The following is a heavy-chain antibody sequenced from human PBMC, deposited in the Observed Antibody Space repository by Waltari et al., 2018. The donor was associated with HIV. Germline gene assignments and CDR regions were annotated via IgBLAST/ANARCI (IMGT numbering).Heavy chain of an antibody. CDR3: ARDLNYDFRSGYYPNPAYYYYGMDV. V-gene: IGHV1-46*01. CDR2: INPSGGST. CDR1: GYTFTSYY. J-gene: IGHJ6*02. Sequence: QVQLVQSGAEVKKPGASVKVSCKASGYTFTSYYMHWVRQAPVQGLDWMGIINPSGGSTSYAQKVQGRVTMTRETSTSTVYMELSSLGSEDTAVYCCARDLNYDFRSGYYPNPAYYYYGMDVWGQGTTVTVSS. D-gene: IGHD3-3*01.